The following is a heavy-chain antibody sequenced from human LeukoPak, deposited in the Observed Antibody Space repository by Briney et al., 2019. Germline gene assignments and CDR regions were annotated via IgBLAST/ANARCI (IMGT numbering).Heavy chain of an antibody. J-gene: IGHJ3*02. CDR3: ARHLTTVVPNTAFDI. Sequence: SETLSLTCTVSGGSVSSGSYYWSWIRQPPGKGLEWIGYIYYSGSTNYNSSLKSRVTKSVDTSKNQFSLRLSSVTAADTAVYYCARHLTTVVPNTAFDIWGQGTMVTVSS. CDR2: IYYSGST. CDR1: GGSVSSGSYY. D-gene: IGHD4-23*01. V-gene: IGHV4-61*01.